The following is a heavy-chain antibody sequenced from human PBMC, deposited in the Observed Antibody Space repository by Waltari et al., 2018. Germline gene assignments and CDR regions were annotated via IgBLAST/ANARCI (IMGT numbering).Heavy chain of an antibody. Sequence: VQLRESGPGLVTHSEILSLPCRASGVAISTYYWGWIRQPPGRGLEWIGYVHKSGTTNYNPSLKSRVTTSVDTSKNQFSLSLSAVTAADTAVYYCARYCITVGCYFFEYWGLGTLVTVSS. CDR3: ARYCITVGCYFFEY. CDR2: VHKSGTT. CDR1: GVAISTYY. D-gene: IGHD2-2*01. V-gene: IGHV4-59*01. J-gene: IGHJ4*02.